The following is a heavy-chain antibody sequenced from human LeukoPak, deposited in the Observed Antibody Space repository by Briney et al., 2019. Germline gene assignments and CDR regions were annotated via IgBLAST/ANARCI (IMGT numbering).Heavy chain of an antibody. CDR2: INPNSGGT. J-gene: IGHJ4*02. Sequence: ASVKVSCKASGYTFTGYYMHWVRQAPGQGLEWMGWINPNSGGTNYAQKFQGRVTMTRDTSISTAYMELSSLRSEDTAVYYCARDREGLDYWGQGTLVTVSS. CDR1: GYTFTGYY. D-gene: IGHD3-10*01. V-gene: IGHV1-2*02. CDR3: ARDREGLDY.